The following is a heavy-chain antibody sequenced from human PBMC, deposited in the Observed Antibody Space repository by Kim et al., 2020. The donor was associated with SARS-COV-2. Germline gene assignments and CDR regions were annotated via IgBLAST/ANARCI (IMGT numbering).Heavy chain of an antibody. D-gene: IGHD3-3*01. J-gene: IGHJ4*02. CDR1: GYTFTSYG. Sequence: ASVKVSCKASGYTFTSYGISWVRQAPGQGLEWMGWISAYNGNTNYAQKLQGRVTMTTDTSTSTAYMELRSLRSDDTAVYYCARATRVQNLEWLLSPDYWGQGTLVTVSS. CDR3: ARATRVQNLEWLLSPDY. CDR2: ISAYNGNT. V-gene: IGHV1-18*01.